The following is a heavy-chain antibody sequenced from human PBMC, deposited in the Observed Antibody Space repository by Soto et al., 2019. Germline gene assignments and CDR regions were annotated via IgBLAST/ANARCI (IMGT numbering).Heavy chain of an antibody. CDR3: ARSAGIRDEIDY. V-gene: IGHV5-10-1*01. Sequence: EVQLVQSGAEVKQPGESLRISCKGSGYSFTSYWISWVRQMPGKGLEWMGRIDPSDSYTNYSPSFQGHVTISADKSISTAYLQWSSLKASDTAMYYCARSAGIRDEIDYWGQGTLVTVSS. CDR1: GYSFTSYW. CDR2: IDPSDSYT. D-gene: IGHD6-13*01. J-gene: IGHJ4*02.